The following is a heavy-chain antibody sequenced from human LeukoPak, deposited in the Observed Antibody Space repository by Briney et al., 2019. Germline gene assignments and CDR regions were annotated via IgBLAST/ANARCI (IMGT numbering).Heavy chain of an antibody. CDR3: ARRRDSSGYYYNYFDY. CDR1: GGSISSSNW. CDR2: IYHSGST. V-gene: IGHV4-4*02. Sequence: SGTLSLTCAVSGGSISSSNWWSWVRQPPGKGLEWIGEIYHSGSTNYNPSLKSQVTISVDKSKNQFSLKLSSVTAADTAVYYCARRRDSSGYYYNYFDYWGQGTLVTVSS. J-gene: IGHJ4*02. D-gene: IGHD3-22*01.